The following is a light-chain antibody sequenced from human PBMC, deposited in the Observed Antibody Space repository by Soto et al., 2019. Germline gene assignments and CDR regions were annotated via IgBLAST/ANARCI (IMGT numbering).Light chain of an antibody. J-gene: IGLJ1*01. CDR1: TSDIGAYNY. Sequence: QSALTQPPSASGSPGQSVTISCTGTTSDIGAYNYVSWYQQRPGKAPKLIIYEVTRRPSGVPDRIFGSKHDTTASLTVSGLQAEDEADYYCSSFAGTYSFVFGTGTKVTVL. CDR2: EVT. V-gene: IGLV2-8*01. CDR3: SSFAGTYSFV.